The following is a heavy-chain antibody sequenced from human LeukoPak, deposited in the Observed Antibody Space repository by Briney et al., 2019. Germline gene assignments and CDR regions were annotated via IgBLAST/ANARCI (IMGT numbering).Heavy chain of an antibody. CDR1: GYTFTSYA. D-gene: IGHD2-15*01. CDR2: INAGNGNT. J-gene: IGHJ4*02. CDR3: ARDVIKGYCSGGSCLPSDY. Sequence: VSVKVSCKASGYTFTSYAMHWVRQAPGQRLEWMGWINAGNGNTKYSQKFQGRVTITRDTSASTAYMELSSLRSEDTAVYYCARDVIKGYCSGGSCLPSDYWGQGTLVTVSS. V-gene: IGHV1-3*01.